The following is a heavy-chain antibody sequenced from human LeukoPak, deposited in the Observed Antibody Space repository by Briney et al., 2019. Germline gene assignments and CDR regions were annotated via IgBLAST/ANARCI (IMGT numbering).Heavy chain of an antibody. D-gene: IGHD3-22*01. CDR2: ISAYNDNT. CDR1: GYTFTSYG. Sequence: GASVKASCKASGYTFTSYGISWVRQAPGQGLEWMGWISAYNDNTNYAQKLQGRVTMTTDTSTSTAYMELRSLRSDDTAVYYCARDDYYDSSGSGGAFDIWGQGTMVTVSS. V-gene: IGHV1-18*01. CDR3: ARDDYYDSSGSGGAFDI. J-gene: IGHJ3*02.